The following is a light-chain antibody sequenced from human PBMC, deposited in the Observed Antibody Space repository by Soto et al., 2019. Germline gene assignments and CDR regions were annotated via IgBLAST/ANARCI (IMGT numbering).Light chain of an antibody. J-gene: IGKJ2*01. Sequence: DIQMTQSPSSLSASVGDRVTITCRPSQSISSFLNWYQQKPGKAPKLLFYSASTLHSGVPSRFSGSGSGTEFTLTISSLQPEDFATYYCQQSYSAPHTFGQGTELEI. V-gene: IGKV1-39*01. CDR3: QQSYSAPHT. CDR2: SAS. CDR1: QSISSF.